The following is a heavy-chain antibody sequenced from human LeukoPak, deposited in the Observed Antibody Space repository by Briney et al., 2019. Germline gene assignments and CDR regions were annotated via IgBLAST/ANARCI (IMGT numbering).Heavy chain of an antibody. CDR3: ARHLGQWRRPDAFDI. Sequence: GASVKVSCKASGYTFTSYGISWVRQAPGQGLEWMGWISAYNGNTNYAQKLQGRVTMTTDTSTSTAYMELRSLRSDDTAVYYCARHLGQWRRPDAFDIWGQGTMVTVSS. CDR2: ISAYNGNT. J-gene: IGHJ3*02. CDR1: GYTFTSYG. V-gene: IGHV1-18*01. D-gene: IGHD5-12*01.